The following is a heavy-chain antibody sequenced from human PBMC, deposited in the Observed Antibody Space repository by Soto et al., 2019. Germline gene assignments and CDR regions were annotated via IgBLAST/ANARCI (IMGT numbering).Heavy chain of an antibody. J-gene: IGHJ4*02. CDR1: GGSISSGGYY. CDR2: ISYSGST. V-gene: IGHV4-31*03. CDR3: ARAPYSSGWSDY. Sequence: QVHLQESGPGLVKPSQTLSLTCTVSGGSISSGGYYWSWIRQHPGKSLEWIGYISYSGSTYYNPSLKSRVTMSVDRSKNQFSRRLSSVTAADTAVYYCARAPYSSGWSDYWGQGTLVTVS. D-gene: IGHD6-19*01.